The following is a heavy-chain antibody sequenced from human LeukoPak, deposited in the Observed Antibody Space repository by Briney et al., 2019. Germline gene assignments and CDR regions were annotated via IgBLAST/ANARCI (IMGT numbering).Heavy chain of an antibody. CDR1: GFTFSNYG. V-gene: IGHV3-30*02. D-gene: IGHD2-2*01. J-gene: IGHJ4*02. CDR2: IRYDGSDK. CDR3: ARVMGRYCSSTSCYVDY. Sequence: GGSLRLSCAASGFTFSNYGMHWVRQAPGKGLEWVAFIRYDGSDKDYADSVKGRFTISRDNSKNTLYLQMNSLRAEDTAVYYCARVMGRYCSSTSCYVDYWGQGTLVTVSS.